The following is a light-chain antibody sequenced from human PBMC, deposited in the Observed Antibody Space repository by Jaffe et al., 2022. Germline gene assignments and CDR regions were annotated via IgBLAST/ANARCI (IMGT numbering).Light chain of an antibody. Sequence: DIQVTQSPSSVSASVGDTVTITCRTSQNVYAWVAWYQQKPGKAPRLLVYAASSLQSGVPSRFSGSGSGTDFTLTINSLQPEDSATYYCHGAGTSLRWTFGQGTKVDIK. CDR2: AAS. V-gene: IGKV1-12*01. CDR1: QNVYAW. CDR3: HGAGTSLRWT. J-gene: IGKJ1*01.